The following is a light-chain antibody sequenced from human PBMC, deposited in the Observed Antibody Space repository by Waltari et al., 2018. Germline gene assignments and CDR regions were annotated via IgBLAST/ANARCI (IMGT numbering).Light chain of an antibody. Sequence: SYVLTQPPSVSVAPGQTATITCGGNNIERKTVHWYQQRPGQAPVVVVYDDTDRPSRVPDRFAGSNSGNTATLTINRGEVGDEADYYCHVWDSSNDHLVIFGGGTRLTVL. CDR2: DDT. J-gene: IGLJ2*01. CDR3: HVWDSSNDHLVI. CDR1: NIERKT. V-gene: IGLV3-21*02.